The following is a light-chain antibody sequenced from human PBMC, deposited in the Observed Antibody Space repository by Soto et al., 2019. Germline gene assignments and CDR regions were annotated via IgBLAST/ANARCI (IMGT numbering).Light chain of an antibody. CDR1: QSITNY. CDR2: AAS. V-gene: IGKV1-39*01. J-gene: IGKJ2*01. Sequence: DIQMTQSPSSLSVSVGDRVTITCRTSQSITNYLNWYQQKPGKAPKLLVYAASSLQSGVPSRFSGNGSGTXFXLTIGSLQPEDFGSYYCQQSDSYPYTFGQGTKLEIK. CDR3: QQSDSYPYT.